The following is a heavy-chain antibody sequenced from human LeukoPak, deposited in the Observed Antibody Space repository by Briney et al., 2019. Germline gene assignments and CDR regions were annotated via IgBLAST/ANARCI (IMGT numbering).Heavy chain of an antibody. Sequence: GGSLRLSCAASGFTFSSCAMTWVRQAPGKGLAWVSSISKSDGSTSYADSVKGRFTISRDNSKNTVYLHMDSLRVEDTAIYYCARGALIPDFRGQGTLVTVSS. CDR1: GFTFSSCA. CDR2: ISKSDGST. J-gene: IGHJ4*02. D-gene: IGHD2-21*01. V-gene: IGHV3-23*01. CDR3: ARGALIPDF.